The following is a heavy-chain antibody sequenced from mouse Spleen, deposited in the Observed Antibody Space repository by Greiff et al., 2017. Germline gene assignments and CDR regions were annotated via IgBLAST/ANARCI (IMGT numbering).Heavy chain of an antibody. D-gene: IGHD1-1*01. CDR1: GFSLTSYG. CDR2: IWGVGST. CDR3: ARTTVDAMDY. Sequence: VQRVESGPGLVAPSQSLSITCTVSGFSLTSYGVDWVRQSPGKGLEWLGVIWGVGSTNYNSALKSRLSISKDNSKSQVFLKMNSLQTDDTAMYYCARTTVDAMDYWGQGTSVTVSS. V-gene: IGHV2-6*01. J-gene: IGHJ4*01.